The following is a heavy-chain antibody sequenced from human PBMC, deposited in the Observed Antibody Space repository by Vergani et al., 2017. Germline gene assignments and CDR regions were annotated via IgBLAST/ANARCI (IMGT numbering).Heavy chain of an antibody. CDR2: ISYDGSNK. CDR1: GFTFSSYG. J-gene: IGHJ4*02. CDR3: ARDPTVVPAAREGSFDY. D-gene: IGHD2-2*01. Sequence: QVQLVESGGGVVQPGRSLRLSCAASGFTFSSYGMHWVRQAPGKGLEWVAVISYDGSNKYYADSVKGRFTISRDNSKNTLYLQMNSLRAEDTAVYYCARDPTVVPAAREGSFDYWGQGTLVTVSS. V-gene: IGHV3-30*03.